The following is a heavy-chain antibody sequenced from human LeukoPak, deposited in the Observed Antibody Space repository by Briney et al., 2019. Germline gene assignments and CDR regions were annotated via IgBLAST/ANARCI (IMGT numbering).Heavy chain of an antibody. D-gene: IGHD1-26*01. CDR3: IRLVEQSGGYWTSN. CDR2: IRSKANNYAT. Sequence: GGSLKLSCADSGFTFSGSAMYWVRQASGKGLEWVGHIRSKANNYATGYAASLKGRFTISSDDSKNTAYLHMNSPETADTAVFYVIRLVEQSGGYWTSNWGEGTLVTV. CDR1: GFTFSGSA. J-gene: IGHJ1*01. V-gene: IGHV3-73*01.